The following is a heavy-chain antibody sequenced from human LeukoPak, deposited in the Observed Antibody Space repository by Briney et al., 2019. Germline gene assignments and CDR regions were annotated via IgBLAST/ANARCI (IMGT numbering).Heavy chain of an antibody. D-gene: IGHD3-22*01. CDR1: GFTFSSYW. V-gene: IGHV3-74*01. CDR2: IKSDGST. Sequence: GGSLRLSCAASGFTFSSYWMHWVRQAPGKGLVWVSRIKSDGSTNYADSVKGRFTISRDNAKNTVSLQMNSLRAEDTGVYYCARAPSEIGGYYPEYFRHWGRGTLVTVSS. J-gene: IGHJ1*01. CDR3: ARAPSEIGGYYPEYFRH.